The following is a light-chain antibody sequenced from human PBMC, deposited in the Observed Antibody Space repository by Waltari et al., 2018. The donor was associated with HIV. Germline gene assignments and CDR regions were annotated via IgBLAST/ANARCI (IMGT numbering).Light chain of an antibody. CDR1: LGINSY. J-gene: IGKJ2*01. V-gene: IGKV1-9*01. Sequence: DIHLTQSPSFLSASVGDRVTITCRASLGINSYLAWYQQNPGKAPKLLIYAASTLQSGVPSRFSGSGSGTEFTLTISSLQPEDFAVFYCQHYHNWPPYTFGQGTKLEIK. CDR2: AAS. CDR3: QHYHNWPPYT.